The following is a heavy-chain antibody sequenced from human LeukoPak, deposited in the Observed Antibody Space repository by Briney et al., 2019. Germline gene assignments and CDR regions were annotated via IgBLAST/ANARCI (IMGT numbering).Heavy chain of an antibody. D-gene: IGHD3-16*01. Sequence: PGGSLRLSCAASGFTISTYALSWVRQTPGKGLEWVSSVSGSSDSTYYADSVKGRFTISRDNSKNTLYLQMNSLRAEDTAVYYCAREETKAYTDWGQGTLVTVSS. V-gene: IGHV3-23*01. CDR3: AREETKAYTD. CDR2: VSGSSDST. J-gene: IGHJ4*02. CDR1: GFTISTYA.